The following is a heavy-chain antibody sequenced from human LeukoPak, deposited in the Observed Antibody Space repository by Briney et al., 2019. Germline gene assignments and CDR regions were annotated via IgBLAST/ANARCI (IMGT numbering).Heavy chain of an antibody. D-gene: IGHD3-10*01. CDR1: GFTFSSYA. CDR3: AKDLFSGSGRAGNMDV. J-gene: IGHJ6*03. V-gene: IGHV3-23*01. Sequence: PGGFLRLSCAASGFTFSSYAMSWVRQAPGKGLEWVSAISSSGGSTYYADSVKGRFTISRDNSKNTLYLQMNSLRAEDTAVYYCAKDLFSGSGRAGNMDVWGKGTTVTVSS. CDR2: ISSSGGST.